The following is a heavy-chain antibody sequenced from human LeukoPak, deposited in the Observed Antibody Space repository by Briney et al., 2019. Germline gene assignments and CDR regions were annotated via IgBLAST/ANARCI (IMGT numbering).Heavy chain of an antibody. CDR3: ARGLLDGYTHPAAFDI. J-gene: IGHJ3*02. D-gene: IGHD5-24*01. CDR2: IYYSGST. Sequence: SETLSLTCTVSGDSISSYYWSWIRQPPGKGLEWIGYIYYSGSTNYNPSLKSRITISIDTSKNQFSLKLSSVTAADTAVYYCARGLLDGYTHPAAFDIWGQGTMVTVSS. CDR1: GDSISSYY. V-gene: IGHV4-59*13.